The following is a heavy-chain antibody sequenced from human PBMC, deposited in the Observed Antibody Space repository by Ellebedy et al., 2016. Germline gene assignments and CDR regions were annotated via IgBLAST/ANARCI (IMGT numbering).Heavy chain of an antibody. Sequence: GGSLRLSCAASGFTFANFGMHWVRQAPGKGLEWVALILSDGSNSYYVDPVKGRFTISRDNSQTTLYLKMNSLRAEDTAVYYCARDDSRPGNGFDIWGLGTMVTVSS. D-gene: IGHD1-1*01. V-gene: IGHV3-33*01. J-gene: IGHJ3*02. CDR1: GFTFANFG. CDR3: ARDDSRPGNGFDI. CDR2: ILSDGSNS.